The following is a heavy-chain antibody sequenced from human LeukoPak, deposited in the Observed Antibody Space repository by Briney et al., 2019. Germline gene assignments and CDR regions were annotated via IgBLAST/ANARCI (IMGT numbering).Heavy chain of an antibody. D-gene: IGHD3-10*01. CDR2: ISYDGSNK. CDR1: GFTFSSYG. CDR3: ARDRGVNDITMVRGGLYGMDV. V-gene: IGHV3-30*03. J-gene: IGHJ6*02. Sequence: PGRSLRLSCAASGFTFSSYGMHWVRQAPGKGLEWVAVISYDGSNKYYADSVKGRFTISRDNSKNTLYLQMNSLRAEDTAVYYCARDRGVNDITMVRGGLYGMDVWGQGTTVTVSS.